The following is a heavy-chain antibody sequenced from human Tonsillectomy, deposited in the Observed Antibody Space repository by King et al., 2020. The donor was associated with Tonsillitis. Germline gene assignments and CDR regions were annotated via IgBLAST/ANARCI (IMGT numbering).Heavy chain of an antibody. Sequence: QVQLVESGGGVVQPGRSLRLSCAASGFTFSSYDMHGVRQAPGKGLEWVAVISYDGSNKYYAESVKGRFTISRDNSKNTLYLQMNSLRAEDMAVYYCAKDLYYYDSSGYLDYWGQGTLVTVSS. CDR3: AKDLYYYDSSGYLDY. CDR2: ISYDGSNK. D-gene: IGHD3-22*01. J-gene: IGHJ4*02. CDR1: GFTFSSYD. V-gene: IGHV3-30*18.